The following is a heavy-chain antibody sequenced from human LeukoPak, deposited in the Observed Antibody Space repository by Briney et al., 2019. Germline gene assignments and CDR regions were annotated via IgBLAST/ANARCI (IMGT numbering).Heavy chain of an antibody. CDR2: INHSGST. V-gene: IGHV4-34*01. CDR3: AREGYCSGTSCYNFNY. CDR1: GGSFSGYY. J-gene: IGHJ4*02. D-gene: IGHD2-2*02. Sequence: SETLSLTCAVYGGSFSGYYWSWIRQPPGKGLEWIGEINHSGSTNYNPSLKSRVTISVDTSKNQFSLKLSSVTAADTAVYYCAREGYCSGTSCYNFNYWGQGTLVTVSS.